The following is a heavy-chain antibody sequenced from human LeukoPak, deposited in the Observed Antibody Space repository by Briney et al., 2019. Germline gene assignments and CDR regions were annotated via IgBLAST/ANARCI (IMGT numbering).Heavy chain of an antibody. CDR2: THYRSKWYN. CDR1: GDSVSNNIAT. CDR3: ARETTTDGSPFDY. D-gene: IGHD1-26*01. V-gene: IGHV6-1*01. Sequence: SQTLSLTCAISGDSVSNNIATWNWVRQSPSRGLEWLGRTHYRSKWYNDYAVSVKGRITINPDTSKNQFSLQLDSVTPEDTAVYYCARETTTDGSPFDYWGQGTLVTVSS. J-gene: IGHJ4*02.